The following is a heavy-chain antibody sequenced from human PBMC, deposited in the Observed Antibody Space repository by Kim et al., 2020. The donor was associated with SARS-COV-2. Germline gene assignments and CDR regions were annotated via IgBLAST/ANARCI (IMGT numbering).Heavy chain of an antibody. Sequence: YNPSLKSRVTISVDTSKNQFSLKLSSVTAADTAVYYCARATLGGLGEADYWGQGTLVTVSS. V-gene: IGHV4-31*02. D-gene: IGHD3-16*01. J-gene: IGHJ4*02. CDR3: ARATLGGLGEADY.